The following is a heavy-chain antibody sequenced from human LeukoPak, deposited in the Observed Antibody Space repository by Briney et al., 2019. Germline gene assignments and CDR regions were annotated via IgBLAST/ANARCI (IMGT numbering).Heavy chain of an antibody. D-gene: IGHD3-22*01. Sequence: GTLRLSCGASGFTFNNYGMNWVRQAPGKGLEWAAFIRYDGSNKYYADSVKGRFTISRDNSKNTLYLQMNSLRAADTAVYYCAKDPTHYRVWDDYDSTVLSYWGQGTLVTVSS. CDR2: IRYDGSNK. CDR1: GFTFNNYG. V-gene: IGHV3-30*02. J-gene: IGHJ4*02. CDR3: AKDPTHYRVWDDYDSTVLSY.